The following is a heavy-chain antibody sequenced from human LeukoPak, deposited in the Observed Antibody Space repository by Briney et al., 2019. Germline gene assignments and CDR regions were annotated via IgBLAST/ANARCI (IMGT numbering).Heavy chain of an antibody. CDR3: ARVKGSAASADAFDI. D-gene: IGHD6-19*01. V-gene: IGHV1-18*01. CDR2: ISAYNGNT. J-gene: IGHJ3*02. CDR1: GYTFTSYG. Sequence: ASVKVSXKASGYTFTSYGISWVRQAPGQGLEWMGWISAYNGNTNYAQKLQGRVTMTTDTSTSTAYMELRSLRSDDTAVYYCARVKGSAASADAFDIWGQGTMVTVSS.